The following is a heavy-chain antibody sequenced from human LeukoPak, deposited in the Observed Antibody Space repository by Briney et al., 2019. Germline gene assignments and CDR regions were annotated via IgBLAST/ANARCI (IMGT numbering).Heavy chain of an antibody. Sequence: GASVKVSCKASGYTFTGYYMHWVRQAPGQGLEWMGWINPNSGDTNYAQKFQGRVTMTRDTSISTAYMELSRLRSDDTAVYYCAREQAGDLIQDYWGQGTLVTVSS. J-gene: IGHJ4*02. CDR1: GYTFTGYY. CDR2: INPNSGDT. CDR3: AREQAGDLIQDY. D-gene: IGHD5-24*01. V-gene: IGHV1-2*02.